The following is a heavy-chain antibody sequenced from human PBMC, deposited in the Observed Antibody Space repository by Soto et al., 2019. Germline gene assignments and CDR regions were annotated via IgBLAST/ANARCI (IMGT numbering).Heavy chain of an antibody. CDR2: IDWDDDK. D-gene: IGHD5-18*01. V-gene: IGHV2-70*04. Sequence: SGPTLVNPTQTVTLTCTLSGISLTTSEVRVNWIRQPPGKALEWLARIDWDDDKFYSRSLKTRLTTSKDTSKNQVVLTMTNMQPVDTATYYCARTVDTTMVTRDVFDVWGQGTMVTVSS. CDR1: GISLTTSEVR. CDR3: ARTVDTTMVTRDVFDV. J-gene: IGHJ3*01.